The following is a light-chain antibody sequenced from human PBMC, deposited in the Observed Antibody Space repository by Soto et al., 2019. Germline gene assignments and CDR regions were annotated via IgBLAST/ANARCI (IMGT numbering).Light chain of an antibody. Sequence: QSVLTQPASVSGSPGQSITISCTGTSSDVGSYNLVSWYQQHPGKAPKLMIYEDSKRPSGVSNRFSGSKSGNTASLTISGLQAEDEADYYCCSYAGSSTPPWVFGGGTKLTVL. CDR1: SSDVGSYNL. CDR3: CSYAGSSTPPWV. J-gene: IGLJ3*02. V-gene: IGLV2-23*01. CDR2: EDS.